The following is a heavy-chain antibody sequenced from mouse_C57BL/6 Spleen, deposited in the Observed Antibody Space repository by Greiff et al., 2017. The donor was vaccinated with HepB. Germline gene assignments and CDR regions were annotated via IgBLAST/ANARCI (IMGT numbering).Heavy chain of an antibody. J-gene: IGHJ4*01. D-gene: IGHD1-1*01. CDR2: ISYDGSN. V-gene: IGHV3-6*01. CDR3: AITTVVGHYAMDY. Sequence: EVKLVESGPGLVKPSQSLSLTCSVTGYSITSGYYWNWIRQFPGNKLEWMGYISYDGSNNYNPSLKNRISITRDTSKNQFFLKLNSVTTEDTATYYCAITTVVGHYAMDYWGQGTSVTVSS. CDR1: GYSITSGYY.